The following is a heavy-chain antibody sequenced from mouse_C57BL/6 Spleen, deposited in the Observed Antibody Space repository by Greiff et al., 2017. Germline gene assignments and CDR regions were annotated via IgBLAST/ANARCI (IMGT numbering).Heavy chain of an antibody. CDR1: GFTFSSYT. D-gene: IGHD3-1*01. CDR3: ARRGATYYAMDY. Sequence: DVQLVESGGGLVKPGGSLKLSCAASGFTFSSYTMSWVRQTPEKRLEWVATISGGGGNTYYPDSVKGRFTISRDNAKNTRYLQMSSLRSEDTALYYCARRGATYYAMDYWGQGTSVTVSS. CDR2: ISGGGGNT. V-gene: IGHV5-9*01. J-gene: IGHJ4*01.